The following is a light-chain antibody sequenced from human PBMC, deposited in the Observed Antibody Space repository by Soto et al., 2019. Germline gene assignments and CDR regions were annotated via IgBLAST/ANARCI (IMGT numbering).Light chain of an antibody. V-gene: IGKV1-9*01. J-gene: IGKJ1*01. Sequence: DVQLTQSPSFLSASVGDRLTITCRASQDISSYLAWYQQKPGKAPKLLIHSASTLHSGVPLRFSGSGSGTDFTLTISSLEPEDFAVFYCHQYGISPPTFGPGTKVDI. CDR1: QDISSY. CDR3: HQYGISPPT. CDR2: SAS.